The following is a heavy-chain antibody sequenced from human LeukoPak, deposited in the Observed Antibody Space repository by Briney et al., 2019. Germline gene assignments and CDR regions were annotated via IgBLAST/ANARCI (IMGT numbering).Heavy chain of an antibody. J-gene: IGHJ3*02. V-gene: IGHV4-34*01. Sequence: SETLSLTCAVYGGSFSGYYWSWIRQPPGKGLEWIGEINHSGSTNYNPSLKSRVTISVDTSKNQFSLKLSSVTAADTAVYYCARRDSSSDAFDIWGQGTMVTVSS. CDR3: ARRDSSSDAFDI. CDR1: GGSFSGYY. CDR2: INHSGST. D-gene: IGHD6-13*01.